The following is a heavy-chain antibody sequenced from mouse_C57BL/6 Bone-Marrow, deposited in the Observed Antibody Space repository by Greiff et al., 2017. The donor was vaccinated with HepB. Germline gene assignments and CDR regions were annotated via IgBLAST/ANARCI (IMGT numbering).Heavy chain of an antibody. V-gene: IGHV1-55*01. CDR1: GYTFTSYW. CDR2: IYPGSGST. Sequence: QVHVKQPGAELVKPGASVKMSCKASGYTFTSYWITWVKQRPGQGLEWIGDIYPGSGSTNYNEKFKSKATLTVDTSSSTAYMQLSSLTSEDSAVYYCAREGHYYGSSYWYFDVWGTGTTVTVSS. D-gene: IGHD1-1*01. CDR3: AREGHYYGSSYWYFDV. J-gene: IGHJ1*03.